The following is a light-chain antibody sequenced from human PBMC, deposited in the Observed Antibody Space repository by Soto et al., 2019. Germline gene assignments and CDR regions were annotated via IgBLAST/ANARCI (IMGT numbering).Light chain of an antibody. CDR2: DAS. CDR1: QSVSSY. Sequence: VLTLSLATLSLSTGERATISCRASQSVSSYLAWYQQKPGQAPRLLIYDASNRATGIPARFSGSGSGTDFTLTISSLEPEDFAVYYCQQRSNWITFGQGTRLE. J-gene: IGKJ5*01. V-gene: IGKV3-11*01. CDR3: QQRSNWIT.